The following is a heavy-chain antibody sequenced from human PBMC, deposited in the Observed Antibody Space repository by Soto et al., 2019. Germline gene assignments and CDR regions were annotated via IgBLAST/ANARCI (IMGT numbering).Heavy chain of an antibody. D-gene: IGHD3-16*01. J-gene: IGHJ4*02. V-gene: IGHV3-33*05. CDR2: TSYDGSNN. CDR3: ARWGTTGGLDV. CDR1: GFTFRSYV. Sequence: QVQLVESGGGVVQPGTSLRLSCVGSGFTFRSYVIHWVRQAPGKGLEWVALTSYDGSNNFYGDSVKGRFTISRHNSRNPVELQMDSIRFEDTALYYGARWGTTGGLDVWGKGTLVSVSS.